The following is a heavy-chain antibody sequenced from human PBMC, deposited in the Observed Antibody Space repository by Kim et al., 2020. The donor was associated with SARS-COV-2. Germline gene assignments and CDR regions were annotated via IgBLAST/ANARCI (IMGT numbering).Heavy chain of an antibody. CDR1: GFIFGDYH. CDR3: ATDSERSGAYLDY. CDR2: ISNDGRKK. Sequence: GGSLRLSCAASGFIFGDYHMHWVRQAPVKGLEWVAVISNDGRKKDYRDSVKGRFTISRGRSNDTLYLQMTSLRAEDTAVYYCATDSERSGAYLDYWGQGTLVTVSS. J-gene: IGHJ4*02. D-gene: IGHD3-10*01. V-gene: IGHV3-30*14.